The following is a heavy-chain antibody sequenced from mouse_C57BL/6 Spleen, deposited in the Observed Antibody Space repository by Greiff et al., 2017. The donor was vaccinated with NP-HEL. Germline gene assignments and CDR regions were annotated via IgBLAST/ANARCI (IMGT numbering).Heavy chain of an antibody. CDR3: ARSVSSGTGFAY. CDR1: GYTFTSYW. D-gene: IGHD3-2*02. Sequence: QVQLQQPGTELVKPGASVKLSCKASGYTFTSYWMHWVKQRPGQGLEWIGNINPSNGGTNYNEKFKSKAKLTVDKSSSTAYMQLSSLTSEDSAVYYCARSVSSGTGFAYWGQGTLVTVSA. CDR2: INPSNGGT. J-gene: IGHJ3*01. V-gene: IGHV1-53*01.